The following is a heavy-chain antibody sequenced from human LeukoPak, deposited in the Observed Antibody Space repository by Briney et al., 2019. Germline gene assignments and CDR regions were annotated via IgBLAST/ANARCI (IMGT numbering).Heavy chain of an antibody. D-gene: IGHD6-13*01. CDR2: IKYDASST. V-gene: IGHV3-74*01. CDR3: AKDYRASYSSSWYYFDY. CDR1: GFTFSSHW. Sequence: GGSLRLSCVDSGFTFSSHWMHWVRQAPGKGLVWVSRIKYDASSTSYADSVKGRFTISRDNSKNTLYLQMNSLRAEDTAVYYCAKDYRASYSSSWYYFDYWGQGTLVTVSS. J-gene: IGHJ4*02.